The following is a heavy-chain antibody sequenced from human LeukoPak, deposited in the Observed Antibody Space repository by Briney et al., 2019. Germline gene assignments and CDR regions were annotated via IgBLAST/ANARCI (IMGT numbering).Heavy chain of an antibody. D-gene: IGHD3-10*01. J-gene: IGHJ3*02. CDR1: GGSISSGGYY. V-gene: IGHV4-31*03. Sequence: SETLSLTCTVSGGSISSGGYYWSWTRQHPGKGLEWIGYIYYSGSTYYNPSLKSRVTISVDTSKNQFSLKLSSVTAADTAVYYCARAGGVAFDIWGQGTMVTVSS. CDR3: ARAGGVAFDI. CDR2: IYYSGST.